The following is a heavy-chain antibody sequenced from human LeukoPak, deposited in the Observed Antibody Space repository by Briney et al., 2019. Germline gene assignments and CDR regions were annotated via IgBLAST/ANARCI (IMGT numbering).Heavy chain of an antibody. V-gene: IGHV1-18*01. CDR1: GYTFTSYG. Sequence: GASVKVSCKASGYTFTSYGISWVRQPPGQGLEWMGWISAYNGNTNYAQKLQGRVTMTTDTSTSTAYMELRSLRSDDTAVYYCARGYYDILTGYSAPVDYWGQGTLVTVSS. D-gene: IGHD3-9*01. J-gene: IGHJ4*02. CDR2: ISAYNGNT. CDR3: ARGYYDILTGYSAPVDY.